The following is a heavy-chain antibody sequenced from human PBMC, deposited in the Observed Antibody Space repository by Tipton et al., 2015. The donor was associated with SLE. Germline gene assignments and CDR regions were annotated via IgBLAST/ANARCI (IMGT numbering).Heavy chain of an antibody. D-gene: IGHD6-6*01. CDR2: VKQDGSEK. V-gene: IGHV3-7*01. CDR3: AKVGSSSEDYFDY. CDR1: GFTFSSYW. Sequence: SLRLSCAASGFTFSSYWMSWVRQAPGKGLEWVANVKQDGSEKYYVDSVKGRFTISRDNAKNSLYLQMNSLRAEDTAVYYCAKVGSSSEDYFDYWGQGTLVTVSS. J-gene: IGHJ4*02.